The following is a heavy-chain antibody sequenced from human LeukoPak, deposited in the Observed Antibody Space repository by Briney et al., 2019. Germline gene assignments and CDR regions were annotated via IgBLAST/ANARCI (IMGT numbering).Heavy chain of an antibody. CDR3: ARVRNLRDGYNYADAFDI. V-gene: IGHV4-39*07. J-gene: IGHJ3*02. CDR1: GGSISSSSYY. D-gene: IGHD5-24*01. CDR2: IYYSGST. Sequence: SETLSLTCTVSGGSISSSSYYWGWIRQPPGKGLEWIGSIYYSGSTYYNPSLKSRVTISVDTSKNQFSLKLSSVTAADTAVYYCARVRNLRDGYNYADAFDIWGQGTMVTVSS.